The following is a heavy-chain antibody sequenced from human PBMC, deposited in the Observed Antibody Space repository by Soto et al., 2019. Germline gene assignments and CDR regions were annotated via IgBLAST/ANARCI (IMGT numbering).Heavy chain of an antibody. CDR3: ARSHIVVVPAAMWFDP. D-gene: IGHD2-2*01. V-gene: IGHV3-53*04. CDR2: IYSGGST. CDR1: GFTVSSNY. J-gene: IGHJ5*02. Sequence: GGSLRLSCAASGFTVSSNYMSWVRQAPGKGLEWVSVIYSGGSTYYADSVKGRFTISRHNSKNTLYLQMNSLRAEDTAVYYCARSHIVVVPAAMWFDPWGQGTLVTVSS.